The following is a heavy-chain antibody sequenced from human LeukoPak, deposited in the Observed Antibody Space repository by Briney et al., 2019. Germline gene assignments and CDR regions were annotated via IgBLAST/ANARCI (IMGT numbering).Heavy chain of an antibody. CDR2: IYSGGST. CDR1: GFTVSSNY. Sequence: PGGSLRLSCAASGFTVSSNYMSWVRQAPGKGLEWVSVIYSGGSTYYADSVKGRFTISRDNSKNTLYLQMNSLRAEDTAVYYCARLLRRRAFDIWGQGTMVTVSS. D-gene: IGHD3-22*01. V-gene: IGHV3-53*01. J-gene: IGHJ3*02. CDR3: ARLLRRRAFDI.